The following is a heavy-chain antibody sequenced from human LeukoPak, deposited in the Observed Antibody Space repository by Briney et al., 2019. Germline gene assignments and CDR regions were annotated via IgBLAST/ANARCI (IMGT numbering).Heavy chain of an antibody. V-gene: IGHV1-46*01. CDR3: ARDSGGWSVDY. Sequence: ASVKVSLKTSVYPFTRYHMHWVRQAPGQALEWMGVIKPIDDTTSFTQKFQGRLTMTRDTSTSTVFMELTSLRSEDTALYYCARDSGGWSVDYWGQGTLVTVSS. CDR2: IKPIDDTT. J-gene: IGHJ4*02. CDR1: VYPFTRYH. D-gene: IGHD6-19*01.